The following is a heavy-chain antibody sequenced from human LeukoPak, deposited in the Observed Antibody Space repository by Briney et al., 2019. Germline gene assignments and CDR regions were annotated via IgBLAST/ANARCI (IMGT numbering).Heavy chain of an antibody. CDR2: INPNSGGT. Sequence: ASVKVSCKASGYTFTGYYMHWVRQAPGQGLEWMGWINPNSGGTNYAQKFQGRVTMTRDTSISTAYMELSRLRSDDTAVYYCATAAISITGTRAGTGYWGQGTLVTVSS. J-gene: IGHJ4*02. CDR1: GYTFTGYY. V-gene: IGHV1-2*02. D-gene: IGHD1-20*01. CDR3: ATAAISITGTRAGTGY.